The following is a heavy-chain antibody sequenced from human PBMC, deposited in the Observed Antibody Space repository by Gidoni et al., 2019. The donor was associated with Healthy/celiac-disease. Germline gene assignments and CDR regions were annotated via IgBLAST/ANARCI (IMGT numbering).Heavy chain of an antibody. D-gene: IGHD2-2*02. CDR3: ARRSVVVVPAAIVGGRSGPWFDP. CDR2: IYYSGST. V-gene: IGHV4-39*01. J-gene: IGHJ5*02. CDR1: GGSISSSSYY. Sequence: QLQLQESGPGLVKPSETLSLTCTVSGGSISSSSYYWGWIRQPPGKGLEWIGSIYYSGSTYYNPSRKSRVTISVDTSKNQFALKLSSVTAADTAVYYCARRSVVVVPAAIVGGRSGPWFDPWGQGTLVTVSS.